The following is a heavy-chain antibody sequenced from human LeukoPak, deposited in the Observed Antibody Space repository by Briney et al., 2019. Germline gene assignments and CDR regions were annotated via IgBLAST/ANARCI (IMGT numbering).Heavy chain of an antibody. CDR3: ARFPYNWND. V-gene: IGHV1-8*02. D-gene: IGHD1-1*01. CDR1: GGTFSSYA. CDR2: MNPNSGNT. J-gene: IGHJ4*02. Sequence: ASVKVSCKASGGTFSSYAISWVRQAPGQGLEWMGWMNPNSGNTGYAQKFQGRVTMTRNTSISTAYMELNSLRSEDTAVYYCARFPYNWNDWGQGTLVTVSS.